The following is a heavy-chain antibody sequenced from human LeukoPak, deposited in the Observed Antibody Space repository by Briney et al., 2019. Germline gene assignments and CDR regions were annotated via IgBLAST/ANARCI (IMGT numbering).Heavy chain of an antibody. CDR1: GYTFTSYG. V-gene: IGHV1-18*01. Sequence: ASVKVSCKASGYTFTSYGISWVRQAPGQGLEWMGWISAYNGNTNYAQKLQGRVTMTTDTSTSTAYMELRSLRSDDTAVYFCARDLCGYSYCHYYGMDVWGQGTTVTVSS. CDR3: ARDLCGYSYCHYYGMDV. CDR2: ISAYNGNT. D-gene: IGHD5-18*01. J-gene: IGHJ6*02.